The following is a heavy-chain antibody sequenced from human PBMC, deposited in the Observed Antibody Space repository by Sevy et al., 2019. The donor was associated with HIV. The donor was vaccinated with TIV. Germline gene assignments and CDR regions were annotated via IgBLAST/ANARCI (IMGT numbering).Heavy chain of an antibody. V-gene: IGHV3-9*01. D-gene: IGHD6-13*01. CDR1: GFTLDDYA. CDR3: VKAPYSTSSPGWFDP. Sequence: GGSLRLSCAASGFTLDDYAMHWVRQAPGKGLEWVSSISWSSANIGYADSVKGRFSISRDNAKNSLYLQMNSLRTEDTAFYYCVKAPYSTSSPGWFDPWGQGPLVTVSS. J-gene: IGHJ5*02. CDR2: ISWSSANI.